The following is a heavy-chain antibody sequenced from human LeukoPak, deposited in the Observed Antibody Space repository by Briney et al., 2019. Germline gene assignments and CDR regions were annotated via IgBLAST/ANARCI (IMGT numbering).Heavy chain of an antibody. D-gene: IGHD3-22*01. J-gene: IGHJ4*02. CDR2: IKQDGSEK. CDR1: GFTFSSYW. Sequence: PGGSLRLSCAASGFTFSSYWMSWVRQAPGKGLEWVANIKQDGSEKYYVDSVKGRFTISRDNAKNSLYLQMNSLRAEDTAVYYCARDIEGVEDSSAPTHYWGQGTLVTVSS. CDR3: ARDIEGVEDSSAPTHY. V-gene: IGHV3-7*03.